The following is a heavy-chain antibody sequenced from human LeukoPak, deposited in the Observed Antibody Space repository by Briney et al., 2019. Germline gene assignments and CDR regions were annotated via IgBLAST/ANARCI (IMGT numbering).Heavy chain of an antibody. J-gene: IGHJ4*02. V-gene: IGHV3-11*01. CDR3: AREAVSGSYDY. Sequence: GGSLRLSCAASGFTFSNFAMGWVRQAPDKGLEWVSYISSSGGTMYYADSVQGRFTISRDTAKNSLYLQMNSLRAEDTAVYYCAREAVSGSYDYWGQGTLVTVSS. CDR1: GFTFSNFA. D-gene: IGHD1-26*01. CDR2: ISSSGGTM.